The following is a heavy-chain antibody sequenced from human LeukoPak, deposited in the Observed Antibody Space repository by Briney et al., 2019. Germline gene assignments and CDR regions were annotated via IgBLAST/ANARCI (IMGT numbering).Heavy chain of an antibody. Sequence: PSETLSLTCAVYGGSFSGHYGSWIRQPPGKGLEWIGEINHRGSTNYHPSLKSRVTISGDTSTNQFSLKLSSVTAADTAVYYCVGYYYGSGSYHNYPNFDYWGQGTLVTVSS. CDR3: VGYYYGSGSYHNYPNFDY. J-gene: IGHJ4*02. V-gene: IGHV4-34*01. CDR2: INHRGST. CDR1: GGSFSGHY. D-gene: IGHD3-10*01.